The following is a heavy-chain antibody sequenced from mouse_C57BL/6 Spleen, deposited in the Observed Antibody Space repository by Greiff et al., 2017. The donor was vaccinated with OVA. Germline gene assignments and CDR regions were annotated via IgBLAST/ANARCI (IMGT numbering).Heavy chain of an antibody. J-gene: IGHJ3*01. Sequence: LQESGAELVRPGASVTLSCKASGYTFTDYEMHWVKQTPVHGLEWIGAIDPETGGTAYNQKFKGKAILTADKSSSTAYMELRSLTSEDSAVYYCTRRGAAQATWAYWGQGTLVTVSA. CDR1: GYTFTDYE. CDR2: IDPETGGT. D-gene: IGHD3-2*02. V-gene: IGHV1-15*01. CDR3: TRRGAAQATWAY.